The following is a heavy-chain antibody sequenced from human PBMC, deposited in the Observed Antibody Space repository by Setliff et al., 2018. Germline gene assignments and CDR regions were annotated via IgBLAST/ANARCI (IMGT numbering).Heavy chain of an antibody. Sequence: SETLSLTCAVYGGSISGYYWSWIRQPPGKGLEWIGEINHSGSTNYNPSLKSRVTISVDTSKNQFSRKLSSATAADTAVYYCARRYNFWSGYFDYWGQGTLVTVSS. CDR2: INHSGST. J-gene: IGHJ4*02. D-gene: IGHD3-3*01. CDR1: GGSISGYY. V-gene: IGHV4-34*01. CDR3: ARRYNFWSGYFDY.